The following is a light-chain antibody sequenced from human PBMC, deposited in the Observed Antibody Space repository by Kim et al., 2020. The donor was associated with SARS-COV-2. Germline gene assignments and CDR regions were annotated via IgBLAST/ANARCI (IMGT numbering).Light chain of an antibody. V-gene: IGKV3-15*01. CDR2: GAS. J-gene: IGKJ4*01. Sequence: VSPGERATRSCRASQSVSSNLAWYQQKPGQAPRLLIYGASTRATGIPARFSGSGSGTEFTLTISSLQSEDFAVYYCQQYNNWPLTFGGGTKVDIK. CDR3: QQYNNWPLT. CDR1: QSVSSN.